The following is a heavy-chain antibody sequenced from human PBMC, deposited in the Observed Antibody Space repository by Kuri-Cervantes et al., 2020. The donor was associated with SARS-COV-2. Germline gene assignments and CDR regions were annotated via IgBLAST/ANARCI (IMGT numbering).Heavy chain of an antibody. CDR3: VRDGDHWNFDY. J-gene: IGHJ4*02. CDR1: GFTFSNYA. CDR2: INPDGSYT. Sequence: GESLKISCAASGFTFSNYAMGWVRQAPGKGLVWVSRINPDGSYTNNADSVKGRFTLSRDNAKNMLFLQMNSLRAEDTAVYYCVRDGDHWNFDYWGQGTLVTVSS. D-gene: IGHD1-1*01. V-gene: IGHV3-74*01.